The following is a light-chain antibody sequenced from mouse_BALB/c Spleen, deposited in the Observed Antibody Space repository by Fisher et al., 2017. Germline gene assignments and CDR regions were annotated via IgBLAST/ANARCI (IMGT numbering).Light chain of an antibody. V-gene: IGKV4-57*01. CDR2: STS. CDR1: SSVNY. J-gene: IGKJ5*01. Sequence: IVLTQSPAIMSASLGEKVTMSCRASSSVNYMYWYQQKPGTSPKLWIYSTSNLASGVPARFSGSGSGTSYSLTISSMEAEDAATYYCQQWSSNPLTFGAGTKLELK. CDR3: QQWSSNPLT.